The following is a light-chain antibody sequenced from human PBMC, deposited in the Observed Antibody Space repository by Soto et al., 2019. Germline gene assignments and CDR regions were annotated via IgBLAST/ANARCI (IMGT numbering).Light chain of an antibody. J-gene: IGKJ3*01. CDR1: QIVSSSY. CDR3: QQYGGSPALFA. V-gene: IGKV3-20*01. CDR2: GAS. Sequence: EIVLTQSPGTLSLSPGETVTLSCRASQIVSSSYLAWYQQKPGQAPRLLIYGASVRATGIPDRFSGSGSGTDFTLTISRLEPEDFAVYYCQQYGGSPALFAFGPGTKVDIK.